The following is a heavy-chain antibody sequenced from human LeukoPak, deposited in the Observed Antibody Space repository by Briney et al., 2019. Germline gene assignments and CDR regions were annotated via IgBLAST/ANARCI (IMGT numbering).Heavy chain of an antibody. CDR2: IRYDGSSK. CDR3: AKDWSFVVVVPAAMFNSYYFDY. Sequence: GGSLRLSCAASGFTFSSYGMHWVRQAPGKGLELVAFIRYDGSSKYYADSVKGRFTISRDNSKNTLYLQMNSLRAEDTAVYYCAKDWSFVVVVPAAMFNSYYFDYWGQGTLVTVSS. V-gene: IGHV3-30*02. D-gene: IGHD2-2*01. CDR1: GFTFSSYG. J-gene: IGHJ4*02.